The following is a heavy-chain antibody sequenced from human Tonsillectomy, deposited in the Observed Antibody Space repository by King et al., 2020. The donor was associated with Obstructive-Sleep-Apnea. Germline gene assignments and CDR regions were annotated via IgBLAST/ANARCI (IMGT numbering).Heavy chain of an antibody. J-gene: IGHJ4*02. V-gene: IGHV4-31*03. CDR1: GDSISSGGYY. Sequence: VQLQESGPGLVKPSQTLSLTCTVSGDSISSGGYYWSWIRQHPGKGLEGIGYIYYSGHTYYNPSLKGRVTISVDTSKKQFSLKLSSVTAADTAVYYCARDYDYGDYGSDYWGQGTLVTVSS. D-gene: IGHD4-17*01. CDR3: ARDYDYGDYGSDY. CDR2: IYYSGHT.